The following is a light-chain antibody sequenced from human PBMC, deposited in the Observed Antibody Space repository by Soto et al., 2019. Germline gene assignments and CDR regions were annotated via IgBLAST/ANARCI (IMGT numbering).Light chain of an antibody. Sequence: QPVLTQSSSASASLGSSVKLTCTRSSGHSSYIIAWHQQQPGKAHRYLMKLEGSGSYNKGSGVPDRFSGSSSGADRYLTISNLQFEDEADYYCETWDSNPRVFGGGTKVTVL. CDR2: LEGSGSY. CDR3: ETWDSNPRV. J-gene: IGLJ3*02. V-gene: IGLV4-60*02. CDR1: SGHSSYI.